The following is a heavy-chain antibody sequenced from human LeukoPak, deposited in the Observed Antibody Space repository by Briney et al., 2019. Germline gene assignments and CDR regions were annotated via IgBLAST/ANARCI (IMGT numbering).Heavy chain of an antibody. V-gene: IGHV4-39*07. CDR2: SYYTGNT. CDR1: GDSISSSKSY. J-gene: IGHJ6*03. CDR3: ARTTEAHSWRTRYYDYYMDV. D-gene: IGHD6-13*01. Sequence: PSETLSLTCTVSGDSISSSKSYWGWIRQPPGKGLEWIGSSYYTGNTYYNASLKSRVTISVDTSKNQFSLKLSSVTAADTAVYYCARTTEAHSWRTRYYDYYMDVWGKGTTVTVSS.